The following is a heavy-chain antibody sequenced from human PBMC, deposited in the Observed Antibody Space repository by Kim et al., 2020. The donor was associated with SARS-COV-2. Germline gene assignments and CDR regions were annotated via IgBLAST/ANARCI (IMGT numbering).Heavy chain of an antibody. V-gene: IGHV3-74*01. Sequence: GGSLRLSCAASGFTFSSYWMHWVRQAPGKGLVWVSRINSDGSSTSYADSVKGRFTISRDNAKNTLYLQMNSLRAEDTAVYYCARLPRQQVLGFLEWPSDYYDMDVWGKGTPVTVSS. CDR1: GFTFSSYW. D-gene: IGHD3-3*01. J-gene: IGHJ6*03. CDR2: INSDGSST. CDR3: ARLPRQQVLGFLEWPSDYYDMDV.